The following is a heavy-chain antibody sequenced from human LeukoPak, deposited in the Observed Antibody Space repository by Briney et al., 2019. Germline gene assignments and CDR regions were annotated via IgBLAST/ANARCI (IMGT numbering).Heavy chain of an antibody. CDR2: ISGSAGST. V-gene: IGHV3-23*01. CDR1: GFTFSSYA. Sequence: PGGSLRLSCAASGFTFSSYAVSWVRQAPGKGLEWVSTISGSAGSTYYADSVKGRFTISRDNSKDTLYLQMYSLRAEDTAVYYCAKDWEMAIIQPFDYWGQGTLVTVSS. D-gene: IGHD5-24*01. CDR3: AKDWEMAIIQPFDY. J-gene: IGHJ4*02.